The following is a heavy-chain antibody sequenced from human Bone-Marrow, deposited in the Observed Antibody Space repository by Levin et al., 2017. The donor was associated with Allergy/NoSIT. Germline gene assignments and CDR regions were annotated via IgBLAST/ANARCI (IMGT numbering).Heavy chain of an antibody. CDR2: FNHSGST. CDR1: GGSFSGYY. V-gene: IGHV4-34*01. D-gene: IGHD3-3*01. Sequence: ESLKTSCAVYGGSFSGYYWSWIRQPPGKGLEWIGEFNHSGSTNYNPSLKSRVTISVDTSKNQFSLKLSSVTAADTAVYYCARNPIDYGFWSGYNPNNWFDPWGQGTLVTVSS. J-gene: IGHJ5*02. CDR3: ARNPIDYGFWSGYNPNNWFDP.